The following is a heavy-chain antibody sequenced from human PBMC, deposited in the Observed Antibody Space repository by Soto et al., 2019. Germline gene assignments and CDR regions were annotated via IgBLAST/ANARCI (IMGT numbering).Heavy chain of an antibody. CDR3: AHMGEWRERESQQLVPPFFDY. D-gene: IGHD6-13*01. J-gene: IGHJ4*02. CDR1: GFSLSTSGVG. V-gene: IGHV2-5*02. Sequence: GSGPTLVNPTQTLTLTCTFSGFSLSTSGVGVGWIRQPPGKALEWLALIYWDDDKRYSPSLKSRLTITKDTSKNQVVLTMTNMDPVDTATYYCAHMGEWRERESQQLVPPFFDYWGQGTLVTVSS. CDR2: IYWDDDK.